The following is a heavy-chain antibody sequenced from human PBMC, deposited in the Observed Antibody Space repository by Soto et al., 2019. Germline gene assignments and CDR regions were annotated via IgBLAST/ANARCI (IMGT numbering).Heavy chain of an antibody. Sequence: GGSLRLSCAASGFTFSSYGMHWVRQAPGKGLEWVAVIWYDGSNKYYADSVKGRLTISSDNSKNTLHLQMNSLRAEDTAVYYWARARQRPNYYYYGMDVWGQGTTVTVSS. CDR3: ARARQRPNYYYYGMDV. CDR2: IWYDGSNK. J-gene: IGHJ6*02. V-gene: IGHV3-33*01. CDR1: GFTFSSYG. D-gene: IGHD5-18*01.